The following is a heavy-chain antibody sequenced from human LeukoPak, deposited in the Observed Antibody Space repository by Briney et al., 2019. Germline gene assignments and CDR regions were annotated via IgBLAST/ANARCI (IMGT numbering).Heavy chain of an antibody. CDR1: GGSISSSSYY. CDR3: ARVRGYSYGSDDFDI. Sequence: LETLSLTSTVSGGSISSSSYYWGWIRQPPGKGLEWLGSISYSGSPYYNPSLKSRVTISVDTSKNHFSLKLSSVTDADTAVYYCARVRGYSYGSDDFDIWGQGTMVTVSS. V-gene: IGHV4-39*07. D-gene: IGHD5-18*01. J-gene: IGHJ3*02. CDR2: ISYSGSP.